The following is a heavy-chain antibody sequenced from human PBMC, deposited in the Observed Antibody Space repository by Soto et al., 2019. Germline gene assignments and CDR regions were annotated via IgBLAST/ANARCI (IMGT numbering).Heavy chain of an antibody. Sequence: SDTLSLTCTVSGGSISSGGYYWGWIRQPPGKGLEWIGTIYYSGSTYYNPSLKSRVTISVDTSKNQFSLKLSSVTAADTAVYYCAMTKGYSYGYFDYWGQGTLVTVSS. CDR3: AMTKGYSYGYFDY. J-gene: IGHJ4*02. CDR2: IYYSGST. D-gene: IGHD5-18*01. CDR1: GGSISSGGYY. V-gene: IGHV4-39*01.